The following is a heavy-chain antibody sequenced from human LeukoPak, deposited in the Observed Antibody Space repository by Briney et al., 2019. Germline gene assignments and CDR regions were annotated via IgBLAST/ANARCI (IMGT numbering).Heavy chain of an antibody. J-gene: IGHJ5*02. CDR3: ARSNYFDP. D-gene: IGHD4/OR15-4a*01. Sequence: GGSLRLSCEASGFTFNIYWMNWVREAPGKGLEWVANTNQDGSEKSHVDSVKGRFTISRDNAKNSLYLQMNSLRAEDTAVYFRARSNYFDPWGHGTLVTVSS. CDR1: GFTFNIYW. CDR2: TNQDGSEK. V-gene: IGHV3-7*03.